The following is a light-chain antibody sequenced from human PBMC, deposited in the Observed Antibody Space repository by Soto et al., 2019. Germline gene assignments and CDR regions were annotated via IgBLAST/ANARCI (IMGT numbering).Light chain of an antibody. Sequence: QSALTQPASVSGSPGQSITISCSGTSSDVGGYDSVFWYQQHPGKAPKVMIYEVSNRPSGVSNRFSGSKYGNTASLTISGLQAEDEADYYCSSYTSSYTLVFGAGTKVTVL. CDR3: SSYTSSYTLV. CDR2: EVS. V-gene: IGLV2-14*01. CDR1: SSDVGGYDS. J-gene: IGLJ1*01.